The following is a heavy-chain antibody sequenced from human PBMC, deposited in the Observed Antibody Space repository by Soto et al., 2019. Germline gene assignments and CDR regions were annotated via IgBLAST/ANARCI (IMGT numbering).Heavy chain of an antibody. CDR1: GFTFSSYA. CDR2: ISGSGGST. V-gene: IGHV3-23*01. D-gene: IGHD3-22*01. J-gene: IGHJ4*02. Sequence: PGGSLRLSCAASGFTFSSYAMSWVRQAPGKGLEWVSAISGSGGSTYYADSVKGRFTISRDNSKNTLYLQMNSLRAEDTAVYYCARDEASYYDSSGYSPFDYWGQGTLVTVSS. CDR3: ARDEASYYDSSGYSPFDY.